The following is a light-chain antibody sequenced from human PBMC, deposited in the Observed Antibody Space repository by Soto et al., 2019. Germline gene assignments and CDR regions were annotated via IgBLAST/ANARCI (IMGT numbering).Light chain of an antibody. CDR2: DVS. CDR3: SSYTISSPPLV. CDR1: SSDVGGYNY. J-gene: IGLJ2*01. V-gene: IGLV2-14*01. Sequence: QSALTQPASVSGSPGQSITISCTGTSSDVGGYNYVSWYQRHPGKAPKLMIYDVSNRPSGVSNRFSGSKSGNTASLTISGLQAEDEADYYCSSYTISSPPLVFGGGTKLTVL.